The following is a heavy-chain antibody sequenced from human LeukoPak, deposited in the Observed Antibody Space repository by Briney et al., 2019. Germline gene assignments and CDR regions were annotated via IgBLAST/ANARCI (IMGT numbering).Heavy chain of an antibody. CDR2: VSAYNGNT. CDR3: ARDLSRISYYDILTGPYDWFDP. V-gene: IGHV1-18*01. Sequence: ASVKVSCKASGYTFTSYGISWGRQAPGQGLEWMGCVSAYNGNTNYAQKLQGRVTMTTDTSTSTAYTELMSLRSDDTAVYYCARDLSRISYYDILTGPYDWFDPWGQGTLVTVSS. CDR1: GYTFTSYG. D-gene: IGHD3-9*01. J-gene: IGHJ5*02.